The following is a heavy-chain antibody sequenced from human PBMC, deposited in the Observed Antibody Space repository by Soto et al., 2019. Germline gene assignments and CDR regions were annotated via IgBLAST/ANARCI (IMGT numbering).Heavy chain of an antibody. J-gene: IGHJ4*02. Sequence: ASVKVSCKASGYTFTRYGISWVRQAPGQGLEWMGWINVYNGNTNYAQKLQGRVTMTTDTSTSTAYMELRSLRSDDTAVYYCAREAVSGRTGFDYWGQGTLVTVSS. CDR1: GYTFTRYG. CDR3: AREAVSGRTGFDY. CDR2: INVYNGNT. V-gene: IGHV1-18*01. D-gene: IGHD6-19*01.